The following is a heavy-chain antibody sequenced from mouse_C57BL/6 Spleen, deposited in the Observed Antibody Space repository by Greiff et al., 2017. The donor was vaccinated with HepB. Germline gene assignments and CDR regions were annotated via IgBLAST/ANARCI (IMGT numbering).Heavy chain of an antibody. D-gene: IGHD2-4*01. CDR3: TRRMITGSYWYFDV. Sequence: QVQLQQSGAELVRPGASVTLSCKASGYTFTDYEMHWVKQTPVHGLEWIGAIDPETGGTAYNQKFKGKAILTADKSSSTAYMELRSLTSEDSAVYYCTRRMITGSYWYFDVWGTGTTVTVSS. V-gene: IGHV1-15*01. J-gene: IGHJ1*03. CDR1: GYTFTDYE. CDR2: IDPETGGT.